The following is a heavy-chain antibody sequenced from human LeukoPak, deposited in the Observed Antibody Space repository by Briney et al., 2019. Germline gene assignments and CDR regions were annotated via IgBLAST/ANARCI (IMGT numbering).Heavy chain of an antibody. J-gene: IGHJ5*02. D-gene: IGHD2-15*01. CDR2: INPSGGNT. CDR3: AREYCSGGSCYSDGWFDP. CDR1: GYTFTSYY. Sequence: ASVKVSCKASGYTFTSYYMHWVRQAPGRGLEWMGIINPSGGNTSYAQKFQGRVTMTRDMSTSTVYMELSSLRSEDTAVYYCAREYCSGGSCYSDGWFDPWGQGTLVTVSS. V-gene: IGHV1-46*01.